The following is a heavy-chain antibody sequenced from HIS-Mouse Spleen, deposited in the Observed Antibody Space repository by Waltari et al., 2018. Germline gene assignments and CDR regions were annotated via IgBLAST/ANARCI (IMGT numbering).Heavy chain of an antibody. J-gene: IGHJ2*01. V-gene: IGHV4-39*07. CDR2: IYYSGRT. CDR1: GGSISSSSSY. CDR3: AREIPYSSSWYDWYFDL. Sequence: QLQLQESGPGLLKPSETLSLTCTVSGGSISSSSSYWGWIRKPPGKGLEWIGSIYYSGRTYYNPSLKSRVTISVDTSKNQFSLKLSSVTAADTAVYYCAREIPYSSSWYDWYFDLWGRGTLVTVSS. D-gene: IGHD6-13*01.